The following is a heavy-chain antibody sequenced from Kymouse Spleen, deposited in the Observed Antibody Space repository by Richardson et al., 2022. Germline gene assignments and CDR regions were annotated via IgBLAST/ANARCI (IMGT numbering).Heavy chain of an antibody. V-gene: IGHV4-34*01. CDR2: INHSGST. Sequence: QVQLQQWGAGLLKPSETLSLTCAVYGGSFSGYYWSWIRQPPGKGLEWIGEINHSGSTNYNPSLKSRVTISVDTSKNQFSLKLSSVTAADTAVYYCARGRNWNYDENYYYGMDVWGQGTTVTVSS. CDR3: ARGRNWNYDENYYYGMDV. CDR1: GGSFSGYY. D-gene: IGHD1-7*01. J-gene: IGHJ6*02.